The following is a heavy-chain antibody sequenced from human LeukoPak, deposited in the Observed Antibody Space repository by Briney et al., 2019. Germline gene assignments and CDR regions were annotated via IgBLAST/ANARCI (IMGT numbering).Heavy chain of an antibody. CDR2: IYTSGST. CDR3: AREGRFLEWFEADYYYYYMDV. V-gene: IGHV4-4*07. D-gene: IGHD3-3*01. CDR1: GGSISSYY. Sequence: PSETLSLTCTVSGGSISSYYWSWIRQPAGKGLEWIGRIYTSGSTNYNPSPKSRVTMSVDTSKNQFSLKLSSVTAADTAVYYCAREGRFLEWFEADYYYYYMDVWGKGTTVTVSS. J-gene: IGHJ6*03.